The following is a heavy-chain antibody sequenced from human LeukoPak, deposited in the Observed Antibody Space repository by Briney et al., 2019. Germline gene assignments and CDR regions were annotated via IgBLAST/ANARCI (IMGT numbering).Heavy chain of an antibody. V-gene: IGHV3-30*03. CDR1: GFTFSSYG. CDR3: VRRHDY. J-gene: IGHJ4*02. Sequence: PGGSLRLSCAASGFTFSSYGMHWVRQAPGKGLEWVAVISYDGSNKYYADSVKGRFTISRDNSKNTLYLQMNNLRAADTATYYCVRRHDYWGQGTLVTVSS. CDR2: ISYDGSNK.